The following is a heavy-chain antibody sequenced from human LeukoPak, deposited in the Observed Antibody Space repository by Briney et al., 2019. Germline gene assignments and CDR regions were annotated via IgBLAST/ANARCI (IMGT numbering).Heavy chain of an antibody. CDR3: ARHTGRFGESRPNWFDP. CDR1: GGSINGGSYY. D-gene: IGHD3-10*01. J-gene: IGHJ5*02. Sequence: PSETLSLTCSVSGGSINGGSYYWSWIRQPAGKPLEWIGHIFTTGSTSYNPSLRTRVTISVDTSKDQFSLKLSSVTAADTAVYYCARHTGRFGESRPNWFDPWGQGTLVTVSS. CDR2: IFTTGST. V-gene: IGHV4-61*09.